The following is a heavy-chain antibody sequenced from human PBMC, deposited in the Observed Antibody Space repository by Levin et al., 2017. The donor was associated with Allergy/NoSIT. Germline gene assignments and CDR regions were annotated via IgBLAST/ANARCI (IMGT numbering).Heavy chain of an antibody. CDR3: ARRGVSVGSSGQFDC. Sequence: GGSLRLSCAASGFTFSTYWMHWVRQVPGKGLVWVSRINSDGSTTNYADSVKGRFTISRDNAKNTLYLQMNSLRAEDTAVYYCARRGVSVGSSGQFDCWGQGTLVTVSS. CDR2: INSDGSTT. V-gene: IGHV3-74*01. D-gene: IGHD6-19*01. CDR1: GFTFSTYW. J-gene: IGHJ4*02.